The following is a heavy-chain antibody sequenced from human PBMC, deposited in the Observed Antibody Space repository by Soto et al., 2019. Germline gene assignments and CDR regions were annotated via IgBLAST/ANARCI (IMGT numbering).Heavy chain of an antibody. CDR1: GYSFTSYW. D-gene: IGHD5-18*01. Sequence: GESLKISCKGSGYSFTSYWIGWVRQMPGKGLEWMGIIYPGDSDTRYSPSFQGQVTISADKSISTAYLQWSSLKASDTAMYYCARLIGDTATTKGWGHYYGMDVWGQGTTVTVSS. J-gene: IGHJ6*02. CDR3: ARLIGDTATTKGWGHYYGMDV. V-gene: IGHV5-51*01. CDR2: IYPGDSDT.